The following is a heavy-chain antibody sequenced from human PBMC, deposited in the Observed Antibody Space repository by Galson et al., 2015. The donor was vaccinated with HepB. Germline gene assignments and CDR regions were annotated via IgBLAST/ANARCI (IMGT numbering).Heavy chain of an antibody. CDR2: IIPIFGTA. CDR1: GGTFSSYA. V-gene: IGHV1-69*13. D-gene: IGHD6-6*01. CDR3: ARDLYSSSGFDP. Sequence: SVKVSCKASGGTFSSYAISWVRQAPGQGLEWMGGIIPIFGTANYAQKFQGRVTITADESTSTAYMELSSLRSEDTAVYYCARDLYSSSGFDPWGQGTLVTVSS. J-gene: IGHJ5*02.